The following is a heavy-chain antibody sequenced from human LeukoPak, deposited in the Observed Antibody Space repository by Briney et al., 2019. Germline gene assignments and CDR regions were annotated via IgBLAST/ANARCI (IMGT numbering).Heavy chain of an antibody. CDR1: GFTFSSFE. CDR3: ARGRVTGDYVRDFDY. Sequence: GGSLRLSCAASGFTFSSFEMNWVRQTPGKGLEWVSYISSSGSSIYYADSVKGRFPISRDNAKNSLYLQMNSLRAADTAVYYCARGRVTGDYVRDFDYWGQGTLVTVSS. V-gene: IGHV3-48*03. J-gene: IGHJ4*02. D-gene: IGHD4-17*01. CDR2: ISSSGSSI.